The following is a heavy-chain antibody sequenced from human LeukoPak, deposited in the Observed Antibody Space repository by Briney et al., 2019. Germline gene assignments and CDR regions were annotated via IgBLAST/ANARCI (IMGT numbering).Heavy chain of an antibody. CDR3: ARGAVGASLLFDH. J-gene: IGHJ4*02. CDR1: GFTFSSYS. CDR2: ISSSSSYI. V-gene: IGHV3-21*01. Sequence: GRSLRLSCAASGFTFSSYSMNWVRQAPGKGLEWVSSISSSSSYIYYADSVKGRFTISRDNAKNSLYLQMNSLRAEDTAVYYCARGAVGASLLFDHWGQGTLVTVSS. D-gene: IGHD1-26*01.